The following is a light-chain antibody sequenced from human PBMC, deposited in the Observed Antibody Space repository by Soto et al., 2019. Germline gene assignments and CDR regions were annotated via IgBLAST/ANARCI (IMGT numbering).Light chain of an antibody. V-gene: IGLV6-57*01. CDR3: QSYDATNQV. Sequence: NFMLTQPHSVSESPGKTVTISCTRSSGSIASNYVQWYQQRPGSSPTTVIYEDNQRPSGVPDRFSGSIDSSSNSASLTSSGLETEDEADYYCQSYDATNQVFGGGTQRTVL. CDR1: SGSIASNY. J-gene: IGLJ3*02. CDR2: EDN.